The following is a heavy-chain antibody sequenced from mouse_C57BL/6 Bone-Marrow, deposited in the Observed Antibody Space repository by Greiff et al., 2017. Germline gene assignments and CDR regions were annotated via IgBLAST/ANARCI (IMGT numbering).Heavy chain of an antibody. Sequence: VQLQQPGAELVRPGTSVKLSCKASGYTFTSYWMHWVKQRPGQGLEWIGVIDPSDSYTNYNQKFKGKATLTVDTSSSTAYMQLSSLTSEDSAVYYCARGDYYGSSAYAMDYWGQGTSVTVSS. CDR3: ARGDYYGSSAYAMDY. CDR1: GYTFTSYW. V-gene: IGHV1-59*01. CDR2: IDPSDSYT. D-gene: IGHD1-1*01. J-gene: IGHJ4*01.